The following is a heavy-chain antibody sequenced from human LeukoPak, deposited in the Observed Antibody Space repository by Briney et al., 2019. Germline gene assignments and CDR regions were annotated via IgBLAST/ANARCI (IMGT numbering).Heavy chain of an antibody. CDR1: GFTFRTYG. CDR2: TSSDLNVK. J-gene: IGHJ4*02. D-gene: IGHD3-10*01. CDR3: AREGYYGSGSPPSLYFDY. Sequence: GGSLRLSCAASGFTFRTYGMHWVRQAPGKGLEWVAVTSSDLNVKLYADSVKGRFTISRDNSRSTLYLQMNSLRPEDTAIYYCAREGYYGSGSPPSLYFDYWGQGTLVTASS. V-gene: IGHV3-30*03.